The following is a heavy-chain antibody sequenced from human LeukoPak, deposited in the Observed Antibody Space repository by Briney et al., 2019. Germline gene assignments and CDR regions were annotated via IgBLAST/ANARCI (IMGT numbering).Heavy chain of an antibody. CDR2: IGTAVTADRT. CDR3: AREGSGEFADI. J-gene: IGHJ3*02. V-gene: IGHV3-13*01. D-gene: IGHD3-10*01. CDR1: GFTFSSYE. Sequence: SGGSLRLSCAASGFTFSSYEMNWVRQATGKGLEWVSAIGTAVTADRTYYAASVKGRFTISRDNAKNSFYLQLNSLRVGDTAVYYCAREGSGEFADIWGQGTMVTVSS.